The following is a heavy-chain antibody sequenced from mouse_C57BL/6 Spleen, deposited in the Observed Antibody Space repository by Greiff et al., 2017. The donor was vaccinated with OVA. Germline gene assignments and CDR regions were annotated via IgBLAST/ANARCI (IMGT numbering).Heavy chain of an antibody. CDR1: GYTFTSYW. V-gene: IGHV1-59*01. Sequence: QVQLQQPGAELVRPGTSVKLSCKASGYTFTSYWMHWVKQRPGQGLEWIGVIDPSDSYTNYNQKFKGQATLTVDPSSSTAYMQLSSLTSDDSSVYYCARNYCSSYVGYFDVWGTGTTVTVSS. D-gene: IGHD1-1*01. CDR3: ARNYCSSYVGYFDV. J-gene: IGHJ1*03. CDR2: IDPSDSYT.